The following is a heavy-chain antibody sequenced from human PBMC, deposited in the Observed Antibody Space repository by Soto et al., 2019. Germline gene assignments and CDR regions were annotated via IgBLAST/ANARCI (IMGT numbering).Heavy chain of an antibody. D-gene: IGHD2-15*01. V-gene: IGHV3-66*01. CDR3: AREPRYCRGGSCSITGDAFDI. Sequence: VQLVESGGGLVQPGGSLRLSCTASGFIVGDTYMNWVRQAPGKGLEWVSVISNRGDTHYADSVRGRFSLSRDIADNTLHLQMNNLRVEDTAVYYCAREPRYCRGGSCSITGDAFDIWGQGTMVTVSS. CDR1: GFIVGDTY. CDR2: ISNRGDT. J-gene: IGHJ3*02.